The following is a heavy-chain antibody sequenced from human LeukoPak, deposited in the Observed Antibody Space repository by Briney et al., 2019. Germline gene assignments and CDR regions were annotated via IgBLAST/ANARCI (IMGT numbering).Heavy chain of an antibody. Sequence: SETLSLTCAVYGGSFSGYYWSWIRQPPGKGLEWIGEINHSGSTNYNPSLNSRVTISVDTSKNQFSLKLSSVTAADTAVYYCARVGLSSGWYGDYWGQGTLVTVSS. D-gene: IGHD6-19*01. CDR2: INHSGST. CDR1: GGSFSGYY. CDR3: ARVGLSSGWYGDY. V-gene: IGHV4-34*01. J-gene: IGHJ4*02.